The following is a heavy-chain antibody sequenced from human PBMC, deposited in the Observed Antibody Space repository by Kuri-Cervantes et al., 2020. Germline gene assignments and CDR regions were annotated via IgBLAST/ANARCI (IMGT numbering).Heavy chain of an antibody. Sequence: GESLKISCAASGFTFSSYAMHWVRQAPGKGLEWVAVISYDGSNKYYADSVKGRFTISRDNSKNTLYLQMNSLRAEDTAVYYCAREGNYYDSSGLDYWGQGTLVTVSS. CDR2: ISYDGSNK. V-gene: IGHV3-30-3*01. D-gene: IGHD3-22*01. CDR3: AREGNYYDSSGLDY. J-gene: IGHJ4*02. CDR1: GFTFSSYA.